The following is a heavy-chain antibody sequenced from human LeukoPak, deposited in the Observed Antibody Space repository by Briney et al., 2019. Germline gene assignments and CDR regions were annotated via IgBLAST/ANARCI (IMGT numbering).Heavy chain of an antibody. CDR3: ARHRAYSSSSPFDY. CDR2: IYYTGST. D-gene: IGHD6-6*01. CDR1: GGSISSLY. V-gene: IGHV4-59*08. J-gene: IGHJ4*02. Sequence: SETLSLTCSVSGGSISSLYWRWIRQPPGKGLEWIGYIYYTGSTNYNPSLKGRVTMFVDMSKNQFSLRLSSVTAADTAVYYCARHRAYSSSSPFDYWGQGTLVTVSS.